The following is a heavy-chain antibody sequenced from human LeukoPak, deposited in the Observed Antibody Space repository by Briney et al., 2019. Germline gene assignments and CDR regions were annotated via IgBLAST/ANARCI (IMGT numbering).Heavy chain of an antibody. Sequence: ETLSLTCAVYGGSFSGYYWSWVRQAPGKGLEWVSSITSPVGRMYYADSLKGRITISRDNARSTLYLQMNSLRAEDTAVYYCATDGRSSGWYGFDYWGQGILVTVSS. CDR2: ITSPVGRM. V-gene: IGHV3-21*01. D-gene: IGHD6-19*01. CDR3: ATDGRSSGWYGFDY. CDR1: GGSFSGYY. J-gene: IGHJ4*02.